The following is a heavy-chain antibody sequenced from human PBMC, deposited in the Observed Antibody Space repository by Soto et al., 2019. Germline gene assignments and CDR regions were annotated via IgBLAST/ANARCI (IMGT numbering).Heavy chain of an antibody. CDR1: VGTISSYT. CDR3: QGDDGVGAKIGVFDF. CDR2: IIPILGIA. Sequence: PVKVTSTASVGTISSYTISWVQQAKGQGLEWMGRIIPILGIANYAQKFQGRVTITADKSTSTAYMELSSLRSEDTAVFFFQGDDGVGAKIGVFDFLGKGTLDTVSP. J-gene: IGHJ4*02. V-gene: IGHV1-69*02. D-gene: IGHD1-26*01.